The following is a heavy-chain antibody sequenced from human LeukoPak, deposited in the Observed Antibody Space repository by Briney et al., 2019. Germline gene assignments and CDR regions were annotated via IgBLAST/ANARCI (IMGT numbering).Heavy chain of an antibody. J-gene: IGHJ4*02. CDR3: AGGGYCSGGNCYGYFDY. CDR1: GFTVSNNY. Sequence: QPGGSLRLSCAASGFTVSNNYMSWVRQAPGKGLEWVSVIYSGGTTYNADSVKGRFTISRDNSKNTLYLLMNSLRAEDTAVYYCAGGGYCSGGNCYGYFDYWGQGTLVTVSS. CDR2: IYSGGTT. D-gene: IGHD2-15*01. V-gene: IGHV3-66*01.